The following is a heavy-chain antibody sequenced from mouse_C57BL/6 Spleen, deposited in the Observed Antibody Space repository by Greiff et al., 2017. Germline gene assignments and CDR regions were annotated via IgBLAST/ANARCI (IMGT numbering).Heavy chain of an antibody. J-gene: IGHJ4*01. V-gene: IGHV1-50*01. D-gene: IGHD1-1*01. CDR2: IDPSDSYS. CDR1: GYTFTSYW. Sequence: VQLQQPGAELVKPGASVKLSCKASGYTFTSYWMQWVKQRPGQGLEWIGEIDPSDSYSNYNQKFKGKATLTVDTSSSPAYMQLSSLTSEDSAVYYCARSDGSSGAMDYWGQGTSVTVSS. CDR3: ARSDGSSGAMDY.